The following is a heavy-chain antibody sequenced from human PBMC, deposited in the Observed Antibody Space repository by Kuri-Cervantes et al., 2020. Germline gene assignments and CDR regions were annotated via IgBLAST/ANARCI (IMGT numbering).Heavy chain of an antibody. J-gene: IGHJ6*02. Sequence: GESLKISCAASGFTFSSYSMNWVRQAPGKGLEWVSSISSSSSYIYYADSVKGRFTISRDNAKNSLYLQMNSLRAEDTAVYYCAGGHYYYGMDVWGQGTTVTVSS. V-gene: IGHV3-21*01. CDR2: ISSSSSYI. CDR1: GFTFSSYS. CDR3: AGGHYYYGMDV.